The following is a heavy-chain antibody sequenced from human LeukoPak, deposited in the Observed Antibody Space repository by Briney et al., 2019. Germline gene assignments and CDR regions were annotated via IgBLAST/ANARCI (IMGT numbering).Heavy chain of an antibody. CDR2: IYSGGST. CDR1: GFTVSSNY. D-gene: IGHD3-22*01. V-gene: IGHV3-66*01. Sequence: PGGSLRLSCAASGFTVSSNYMSWVRQAPGKGLEWVSVIYSGGSTYYADSVKGRFTISRDNSKNTLYLQMNSLRAEDTAVYYCARDPTPYYYDSSGYYIDYYGMDVWGQGTTVTASS. J-gene: IGHJ6*02. CDR3: ARDPTPYYYDSSGYYIDYYGMDV.